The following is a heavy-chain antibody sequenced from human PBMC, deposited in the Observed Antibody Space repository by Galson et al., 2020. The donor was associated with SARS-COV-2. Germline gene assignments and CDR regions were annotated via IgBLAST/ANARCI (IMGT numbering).Heavy chain of an antibody. CDR2: IYHSGST. CDR3: ARGDNQQGYCSRNTCDAFDI. CDR1: GGSISSGIYS. V-gene: IGHV4-30-2*01. D-gene: IGHD2-2*01. J-gene: IGHJ3*02. Sequence: SQTLSLTCAVSGGSISSGIYSWSWTRQPPGKGLEWIGHIYHSGSTYYNPSLKSRVTISVDRAENQFSLKLTSVTAADTAVYYCARGDNQQGYCSRNTCDAFDIWGQGTMVTVSS.